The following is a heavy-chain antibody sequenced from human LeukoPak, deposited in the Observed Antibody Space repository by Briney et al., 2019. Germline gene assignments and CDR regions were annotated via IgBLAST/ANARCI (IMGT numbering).Heavy chain of an antibody. CDR3: AKESTDSSSWYGIDY. CDR1: GFTFSSYA. CDR2: ISGSGGST. J-gene: IGHJ4*02. V-gene: IGHV3-23*01. D-gene: IGHD6-13*01. Sequence: GGSLRLSCAASGFTFSSYAMSWVRQAPGKGLEWVSAISGSGGSTYYADSVRGRFTISRDNSKNTLYLQMNSLRAEDTAVYYCAKESTDSSSWYGIDYWGQGTLVTVSS.